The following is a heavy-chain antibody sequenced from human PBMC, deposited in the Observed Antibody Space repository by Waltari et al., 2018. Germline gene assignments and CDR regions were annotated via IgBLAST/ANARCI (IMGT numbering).Heavy chain of an antibody. CDR1: GGSFSGYY. CDR2: INHSGST. J-gene: IGHJ5*02. Sequence: QVQLPQWGAGLLKPSETLSLTCAVYGGSFSGYYWSWIRQPPGKGLEWIGEINHSGSTNYNPSLKSRVTISVDTSKNQFSLKLSSVTAADTAVYYCARGRHQRWSGPIGGWFDPWGQGTLVTVSS. V-gene: IGHV4-34*01. CDR3: ARGRHQRWSGPIGGWFDP. D-gene: IGHD3-3*01.